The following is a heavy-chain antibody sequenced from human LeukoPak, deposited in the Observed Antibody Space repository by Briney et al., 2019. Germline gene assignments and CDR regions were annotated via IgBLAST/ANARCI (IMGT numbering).Heavy chain of an antibody. Sequence: GGSLRLSCAASGFTFSDYYMSWIRQAPGKGLEWVSYISSSGSTIYYADSVKGRFTISRDNAKNSLYLQMNSLRAEDTAVYYCARDPPYYYDSSGFGFRDYWGQGTLVTVSS. D-gene: IGHD3-22*01. CDR1: GFTFSDYY. V-gene: IGHV3-11*01. CDR3: ARDPPYYYDSSGFGFRDY. J-gene: IGHJ4*02. CDR2: ISSSGSTI.